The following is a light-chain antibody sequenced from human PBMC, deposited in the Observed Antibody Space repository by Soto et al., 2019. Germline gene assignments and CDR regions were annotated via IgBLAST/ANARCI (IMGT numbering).Light chain of an antibody. J-gene: IGKJ5*01. CDR2: AAS. CDR1: QSIINY. Sequence: DIHMTQSPSTLSASLGDRVTITCRASQSIINYLNWYQVKPGKAPNLLIYAASSLQSGVPSRFGGSGSGTEFTLTISRLQPDDFATYFCHSRAFGQGTRLEIK. V-gene: IGKV1-39*01. CDR3: HSRA.